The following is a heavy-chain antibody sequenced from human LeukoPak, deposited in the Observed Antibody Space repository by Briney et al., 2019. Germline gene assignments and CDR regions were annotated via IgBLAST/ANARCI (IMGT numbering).Heavy chain of an antibody. J-gene: IGHJ6*02. CDR3: ATVGANGSGSYTPYYYGMDV. V-gene: IGHV3-23*01. Sequence: PGGSLRLSCAASGLTPSSCGMSWVRQAPGKGLEWVSAISGSGDGTYYADSVKGRFTISRDNSKSMLYLEMNSLRAEDTAMYYCATVGANGSGSYTPYYYGMDVWGQGTTVTVSS. CDR1: GLTPSSCG. D-gene: IGHD3-10*01. CDR2: ISGSGDGT.